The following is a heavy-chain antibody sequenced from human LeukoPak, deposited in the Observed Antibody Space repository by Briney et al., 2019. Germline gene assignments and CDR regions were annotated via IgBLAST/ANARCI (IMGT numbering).Heavy chain of an antibody. J-gene: IGHJ6*03. CDR1: GSGFTFGNFA. V-gene: IGHV3-23*01. Sequence: GGSLRLSCEASGSGFTFGNFALSWVRQAPGKGLEWVSGISGSGYYTYYADSVKGRFTISRDNSKNTLYIQMNSLRAEGTAVYYCAKDGSWGDYYFYFYMDVWGTGTTVTVSS. CDR2: ISGSGYYT. CDR3: AKDGSWGDYYFYFYMDV. D-gene: IGHD3-16*01.